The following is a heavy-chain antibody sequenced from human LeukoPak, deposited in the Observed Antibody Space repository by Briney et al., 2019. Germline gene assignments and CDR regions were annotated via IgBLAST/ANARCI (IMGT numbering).Heavy chain of an antibody. V-gene: IGHV3-53*01. CDR2: IYSGGST. CDR3: ARGRDRAVWYFDL. D-gene: IGHD1-14*01. CDR1: GFTVSSNY. J-gene: IGHJ2*01. Sequence: PGGSLRLSCAASGFTVSSNYMSWVRQAPGKGLEWVSLIYSGGSTYYADSVMGRFTISRDNSKNTLYLQMNSLRAEDTAVYYCARGRDRAVWYFDLWGRGTLVTVSS.